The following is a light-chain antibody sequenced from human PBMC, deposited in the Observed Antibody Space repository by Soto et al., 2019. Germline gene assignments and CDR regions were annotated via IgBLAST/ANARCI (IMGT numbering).Light chain of an antibody. Sequence: IQMTQAPSSLSPSVADRVIITGQASQGITNYLNKSKKKPRKAPKQLIYDASNFEDCGPSGCDGSGSGTDFTFSIRSLQTEDIATYYCQQYDNLPLTFGGGTKMDIK. CDR1: QGITNY. V-gene: IGKV1-33*01. CDR2: DAS. J-gene: IGKJ4*01. CDR3: QQYDNLPLT.